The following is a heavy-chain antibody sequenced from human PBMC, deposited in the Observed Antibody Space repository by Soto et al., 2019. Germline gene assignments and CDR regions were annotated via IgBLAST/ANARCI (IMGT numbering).Heavy chain of an antibody. D-gene: IGHD5-12*01. CDR1: GGTFSSYT. CDR3: ARENVEMATSGFDY. Sequence: QVQLVQSGAEVKKPGSSVKVSCKASGGTFSSYTISWVRQAPGQGLEWMGRIIPILGIANYAQKFQGRVTITADKSTSTAYMELSSLRSEDTAVYYCARENVEMATSGFDYWGQGTLVTVSS. CDR2: IIPILGIA. J-gene: IGHJ4*02. V-gene: IGHV1-69*08.